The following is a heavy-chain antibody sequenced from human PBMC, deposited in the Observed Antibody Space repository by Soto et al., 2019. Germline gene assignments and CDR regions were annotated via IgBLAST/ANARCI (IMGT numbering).Heavy chain of an antibody. Sequence: EVQLVESGGGLVQPGGSLRLSCAASGFTFSSYDMHWVCQATGKGLEWVSAIGTAGDTYYPGSVKGRFTISRENAKNSLYLQMNSLRAGDTAVYYCARGGQYGDDAFDIWGQGTMVTVSS. V-gene: IGHV3-13*01. D-gene: IGHD3-10*01. CDR2: IGTAGDT. CDR3: ARGGQYGDDAFDI. J-gene: IGHJ3*02. CDR1: GFTFSSYD.